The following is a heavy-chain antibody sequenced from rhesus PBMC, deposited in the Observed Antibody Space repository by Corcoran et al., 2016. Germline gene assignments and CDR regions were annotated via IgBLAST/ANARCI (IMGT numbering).Heavy chain of an antibody. CDR1: GCSISSSYYY. V-gene: IGHV4-122*02. CDR3: ARDPGLRLMSWYFDL. D-gene: IGHD5-36*01. J-gene: IGHJ2*01. CDR2: IAYSGST. Sequence: QVQLQESGPGLVQPSETLSLTCAVSGCSISSSYYYLSWIRQAPGKGLGWIGYIAYSGSTSYNPSLKSRVTISRDTSKNQISLKLSSGTAADTAVYYCARDPGLRLMSWYFDLWGPGTPITISS.